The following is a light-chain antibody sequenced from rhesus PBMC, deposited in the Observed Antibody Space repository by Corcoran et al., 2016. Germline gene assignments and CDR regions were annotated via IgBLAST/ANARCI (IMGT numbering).Light chain of an antibody. CDR1: QSLLDSDGYTH. CDR3: MQTLQTPWT. V-gene: IGKV2-78*01. Sequence: DIVMTQTPLSLPVTPGEPASISCRSSQSLLDSDGYTHLHWYLQQPGQSPQLLIYLVSNRASGFPDRVSGRGSGTDFPLKISRVEAADVGVYYCMQTLQTPWTFGQGTKVEIK. CDR2: LVS. J-gene: IGKJ1*01.